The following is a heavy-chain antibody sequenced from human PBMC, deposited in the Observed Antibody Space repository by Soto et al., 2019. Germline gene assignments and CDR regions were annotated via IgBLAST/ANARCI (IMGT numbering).Heavy chain of an antibody. Sequence: SLRLSCAASGFIFSNAWINWVRQAPGKGLEWVGRIKSKIHGGTTDFAAPVKGRFAISRDDSKNIVYMQMNSMKNEESDVYYCSTXSYSDMMVVRLDNXGHGTLVTVS. D-gene: IGHD3-22*01. CDR3: STXSYSDMMVVRLDN. CDR1: GFIFSNAW. J-gene: IGHJ4*01. V-gene: IGHV3-15*07. CDR2: IKSKIHGGTT.